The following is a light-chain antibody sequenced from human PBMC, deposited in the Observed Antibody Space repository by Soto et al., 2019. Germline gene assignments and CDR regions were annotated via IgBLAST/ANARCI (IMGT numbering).Light chain of an antibody. Sequence: DIQMTQSPSSVSAPVGDRVTISCRASQDINKWLAWYQQKPGKAPKLLISAASTLQSGVPSRFSGSGSGTEFTLTIQHLQPDDIATYYCQQASSLPHTFGQGTKLEIK. CDR3: QQASSLPHT. J-gene: IGKJ2*01. V-gene: IGKV1-12*01. CDR1: QDINKW. CDR2: AAS.